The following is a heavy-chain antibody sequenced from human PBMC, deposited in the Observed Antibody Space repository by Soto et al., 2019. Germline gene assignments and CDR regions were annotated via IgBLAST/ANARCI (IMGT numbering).Heavy chain of an antibody. CDR2: ISGNSGKT. J-gene: IGHJ4*02. CDR3: ALPSCGGDCYSPFDY. Sequence: EVQLLESGGGFVQSGGSLRLSCTASGVGLSTYAISWVRQAPGKGREWVSVISGNSGKTDYADSVKGRFSISRDKSENTVYLQMNRLRAEDTAVYYCALPSCGGDCYSPFDYWGQGTLVTVSS. V-gene: IGHV3-23*01. CDR1: GVGLSTYA. D-gene: IGHD2-21*02.